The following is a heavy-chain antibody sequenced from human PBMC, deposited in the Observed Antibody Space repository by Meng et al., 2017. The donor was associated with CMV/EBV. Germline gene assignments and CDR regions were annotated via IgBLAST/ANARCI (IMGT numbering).Heavy chain of an antibody. Sequence: QVVLVESGGGVVQPWRSLRLSCAASGFTFSSYAMHCVRQAPGKGLEWVAVISYDGSNKYYADSVKGRFTISRDNSKNTLYLQMNSLRAEDTAVYYCARGDYFDYWGQGTLVTVSS. V-gene: IGHV3-30-3*01. CDR3: ARGDYFDY. CDR2: ISYDGSNK. J-gene: IGHJ4*02. CDR1: GFTFSSYA.